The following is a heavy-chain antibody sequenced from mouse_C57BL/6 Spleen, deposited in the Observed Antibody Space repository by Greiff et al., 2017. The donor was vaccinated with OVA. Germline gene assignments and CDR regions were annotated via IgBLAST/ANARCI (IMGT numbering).Heavy chain of an antibody. Sequence: VQLQQPGAELVKPGASVKMSCKASGYTFTSYWITWVKQRPGQGLEWIGDIYPGSGSTNYNEKFKSKATLTVDTSSSTAYMQLSSLTSEDSAVYYCARYDYDGRDFDYWGQGTTLTVSS. D-gene: IGHD2-4*01. CDR2: IYPGSGST. V-gene: IGHV1-55*01. CDR1: GYTFTSYW. J-gene: IGHJ2*01. CDR3: ARYDYDGRDFDY.